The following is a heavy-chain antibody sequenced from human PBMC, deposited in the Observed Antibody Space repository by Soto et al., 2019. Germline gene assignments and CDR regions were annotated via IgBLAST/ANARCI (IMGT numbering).Heavy chain of an antibody. CDR3: AKDPHDYGLGAFDI. V-gene: IGHV3-23*01. Sequence: LRLSCAASGFTFSSYAMSWVRQAPGKGLEWVSATSGSGGSTYYADSVKGRFTISRDNSKNTLYLQMNSLRAEDTAVYYCAKDPHDYGLGAFDIWGQGTMVTVSS. D-gene: IGHD4-17*01. J-gene: IGHJ3*02. CDR1: GFTFSSYA. CDR2: TSGSGGST.